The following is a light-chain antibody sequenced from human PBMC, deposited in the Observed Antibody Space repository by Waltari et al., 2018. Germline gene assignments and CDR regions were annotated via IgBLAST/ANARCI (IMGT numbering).Light chain of an antibody. J-gene: IGLJ1*01. Sequence: QSALTQPPSASGSPGQSVTISCTGTSGDIGTYDHVSWYQQHPGKAPKVIVYAVTKRPSGVPDRFSGSKSGDTAFLTVSGLQAEDEAEYYCSSYAGNYIYVFGTGTEVTVL. CDR3: SSYAGNYIYV. CDR1: SGDIGTYDH. CDR2: AVT. V-gene: IGLV2-8*01.